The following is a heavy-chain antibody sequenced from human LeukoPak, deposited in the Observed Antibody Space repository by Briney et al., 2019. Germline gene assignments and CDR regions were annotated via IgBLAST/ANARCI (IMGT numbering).Heavy chain of an antibody. D-gene: IGHD6-25*01. CDR1: GDSIGNSNYE. V-gene: IGHV4-39*01. Sequence: PSETLSLTCTVSGDSIGNSNYEWAWVRQPPGKGLEWLGSIFYSGSTYYNPSLKSRVTISVDTSKNQFSLNLHSVTAADTATYYCARRGITYSGSFFAYWGQGTLVTVSS. CDR2: IFYSGST. J-gene: IGHJ4*02. CDR3: ARRGITYSGSFFAY.